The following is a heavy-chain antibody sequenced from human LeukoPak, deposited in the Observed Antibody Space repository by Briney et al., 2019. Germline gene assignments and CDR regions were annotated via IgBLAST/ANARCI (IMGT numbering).Heavy chain of an antibody. Sequence: ASVKVSCKASGYTITGHYMHWVRQAPGQGLEWMGWINPNSGGTNYAQKFQGRVTMTRDTSISTAYMELSRLRSDGTAVYYCARGVVVPAATPYYYYYMDVWGKGTTVTVSS. V-gene: IGHV1-2*02. CDR3: ARGVVVPAATPYYYYYMDV. J-gene: IGHJ6*03. D-gene: IGHD2-2*02. CDR2: INPNSGGT. CDR1: GYTITGHY.